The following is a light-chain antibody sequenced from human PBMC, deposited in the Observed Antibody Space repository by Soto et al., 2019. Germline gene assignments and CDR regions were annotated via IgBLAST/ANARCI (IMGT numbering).Light chain of an antibody. CDR3: HSGT. V-gene: IGKV1-5*01. CDR2: DAS. Sequence: DIELTQYPSTLSASVGDRVTITCRSSQSISYWLAWYQQKPGKAPKLLIYDASTLQSGVPSRFSGSVSGTEFTLTISGLQPEYFATYYCHSGTFGQGTKVEMK. J-gene: IGKJ2*01. CDR1: QSISYW.